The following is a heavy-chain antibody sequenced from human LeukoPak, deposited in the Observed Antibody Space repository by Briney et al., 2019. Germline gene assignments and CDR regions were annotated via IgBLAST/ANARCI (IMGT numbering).Heavy chain of an antibody. CDR2: ISGSGGST. D-gene: IGHD5-24*01. V-gene: IGHV3-23*01. CDR1: AFTFSSYG. J-gene: IGHJ4*02. CDR3: AKYGVPTSRRAYYFDY. Sequence: GGSLRLSCAASAFTFSSYGMSWVRQAPGKGLEWVSAISGSGGSTYYADSVKGRFTISRDNSKNTLYLQMNSLRAEDTAVYYCAKYGVPTSRRAYYFDYWGRGTLVTVSS.